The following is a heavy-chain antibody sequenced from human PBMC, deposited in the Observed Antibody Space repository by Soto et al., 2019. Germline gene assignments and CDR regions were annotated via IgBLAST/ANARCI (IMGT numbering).Heavy chain of an antibody. CDR3: VRDDIGRGIDY. CDR1: GFTFSSYW. D-gene: IGHD3-10*01. Sequence: EVQLVESGGGLVQPGRSLRLSCAASGFTFSSYWMHWVRQVPGRGLVWVSHIDSDGSTTTYADSVEGRFTISRDNAKNTLYLQMNSLRAEDTAVYYCVRDDIGRGIDYWGLGTLVTVSS. V-gene: IGHV3-74*01. J-gene: IGHJ4*02. CDR2: IDSDGSTT.